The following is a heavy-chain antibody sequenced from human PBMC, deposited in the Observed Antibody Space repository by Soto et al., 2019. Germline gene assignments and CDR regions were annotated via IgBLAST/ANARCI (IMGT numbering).Heavy chain of an antibody. CDR3: AGDPAPYIAAADSRFDY. V-gene: IGHV3-11*01. CDR2: ISSSGSTI. CDR1: GFTFRDYY. J-gene: IGHJ4*02. Sequence: TGGSLRLSCAASGFTFRDYYMSWIRQAPGKGLEWVSYISSSGSTIYYADSVKGRFTISRDNAKNSLYLQMNSLRAEGTAVYYCAGDPAPYIAAADSRFDYWGQGTLVTVSS. D-gene: IGHD6-13*01.